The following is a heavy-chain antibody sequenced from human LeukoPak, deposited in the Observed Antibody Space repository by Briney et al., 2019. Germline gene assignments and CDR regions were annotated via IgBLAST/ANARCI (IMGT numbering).Heavy chain of an antibody. CDR2: INSDGSST. J-gene: IGHJ3*02. Sequence: PGGSLRLSCAASGFTFSSYWMHWVRQVPGKGLVWVSRINSDGSSTSYADSVKGRFTISRDNAKNTLYLQMNSLRAKDTAVYYCARRGAVANAFDIWGQGTMVTVSS. CDR1: GFTFSSYW. D-gene: IGHD6-19*01. V-gene: IGHV3-74*01. CDR3: ARRGAVANAFDI.